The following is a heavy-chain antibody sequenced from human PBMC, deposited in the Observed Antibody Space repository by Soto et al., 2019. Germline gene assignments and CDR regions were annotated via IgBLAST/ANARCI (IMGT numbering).Heavy chain of an antibody. CDR2: INPNSGGT. Sequence: ASVKVSCKASGYTFTSYGISWVRQAPGQGLEWMGWINPNSGGTNYAQKFQGWVTMTRDTSISTAYMELSRLRSDDTAVYYCARAGRITMVRGVIDGMDVWGQGTTVTVSS. CDR3: ARAGRITMVRGVIDGMDV. V-gene: IGHV1-2*04. CDR1: GYTFTSYG. J-gene: IGHJ6*02. D-gene: IGHD3-10*01.